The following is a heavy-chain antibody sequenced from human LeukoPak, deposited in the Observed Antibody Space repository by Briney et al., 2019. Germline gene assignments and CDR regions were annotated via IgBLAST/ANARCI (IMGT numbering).Heavy chain of an antibody. J-gene: IGHJ6*03. CDR3: AKYHYCSSTSCYRPYYYYYYYMDV. Sequence: PGGSLRLSCAASGFTVSSNYMSWVRQAPGKGLEWVSVIYSGGSTYYADSVKGRFTISRDNSKNTLYLQMNSLRAEDTAVYYCAKYHYCSSTSCYRPYYYYYYYMDVWGKGTTVTISS. D-gene: IGHD2-2*01. CDR2: IYSGGST. CDR1: GFTVSSNY. V-gene: IGHV3-53*05.